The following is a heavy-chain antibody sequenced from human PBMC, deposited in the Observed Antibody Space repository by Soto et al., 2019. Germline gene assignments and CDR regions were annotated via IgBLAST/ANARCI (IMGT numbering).Heavy chain of an antibody. J-gene: IGHJ4*02. CDR1: GFTFNVYS. D-gene: IGHD6-19*01. CDR2: IRGDGGLT. Sequence: EVRLLQSGGGLVQPGGSLTLSCAASGFTFNVYSMTWVRQAPGQGLEWVSVIRGDGGLTYYADSVKGRFTISRDNSKSTLYLQMDSLRAEDTAVYYCAKRTSSASGDDYWGQGTLVTVSS. CDR3: AKRTSSASGDDY. V-gene: IGHV3-23*01.